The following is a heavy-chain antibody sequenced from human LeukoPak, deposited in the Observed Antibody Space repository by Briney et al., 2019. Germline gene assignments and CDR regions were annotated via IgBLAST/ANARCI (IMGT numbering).Heavy chain of an antibody. CDR2: ISYDGSKK. CDR1: GFTFSSYG. CDR3: AKGIDGWLYWYFDL. J-gene: IGHJ2*01. V-gene: IGHV3-30*18. Sequence: PGGSLRLSCAASGFTFSSYGMHWVRQAPGKGLEWVAVISYDGSKKYYTDSVKGRFTISRDISNNTLYLQMNSLRAEDTAVYYCAKGIDGWLYWYFDLWGRGTLVTVSS. D-gene: IGHD5-24*01.